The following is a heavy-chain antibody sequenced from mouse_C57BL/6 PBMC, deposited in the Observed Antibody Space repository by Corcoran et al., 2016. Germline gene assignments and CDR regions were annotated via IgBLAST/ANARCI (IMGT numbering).Heavy chain of an antibody. J-gene: IGHJ3*01. CDR3: ARDDRGAWFAY. V-gene: IGHV1-26*01. Sequence: EVQLQQSGPELVKPGASVKISCKASGYTFTDYYMNWVKQSHGKSLEWIGDINPNNGGTSYNQKFKGKATLTVDKSSSTAYMELRSLTSEDSAVYYCARDDRGAWFAYWGQGTLVTVSA. CDR2: INPNNGGT. CDR1: GYTFTDYY.